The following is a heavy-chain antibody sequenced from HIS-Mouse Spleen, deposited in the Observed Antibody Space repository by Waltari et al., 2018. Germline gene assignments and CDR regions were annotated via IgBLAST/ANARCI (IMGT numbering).Heavy chain of an antibody. J-gene: IGHJ4*02. D-gene: IGHD6-13*01. Sequence: QVQLQESGPGLVKPSETLSLTCTVSGGSISSYYWSWIRQPPGKGLEWIGYIYYSGRTNYNPSLKSRVTISVDTSKNQFSLKLSSVTAADTAVYYCARVDEAAAGTIDYWGQGTLVTVSS. CDR3: ARVDEAAAGTIDY. CDR1: GGSISSYY. CDR2: IYYSGRT. V-gene: IGHV4-59*13.